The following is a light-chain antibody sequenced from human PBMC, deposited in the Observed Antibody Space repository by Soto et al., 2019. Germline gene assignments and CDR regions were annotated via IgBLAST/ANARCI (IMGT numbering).Light chain of an antibody. J-gene: IGKJ4*01. Sequence: EIVLTQSPATLSLSPGERATLSCRASQNVNTYLAWYQQKPGQAPRLLIYDASNRATGIPARFRGSGSGTDFPLTISSLEPEDFAVYYCQQRRNWPLTFGGGTKVEIK. CDR2: DAS. V-gene: IGKV3-11*01. CDR1: QNVNTY. CDR3: QQRRNWPLT.